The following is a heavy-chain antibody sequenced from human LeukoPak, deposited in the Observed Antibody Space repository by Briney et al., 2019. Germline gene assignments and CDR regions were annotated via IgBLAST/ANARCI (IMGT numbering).Heavy chain of an antibody. Sequence: ASVKVSCKASGYTFTSYGISWVRQAPGQGLEWMGWISAYNGNTNYAQKLQGRVTMTTDTSTSTACMELRSLRSDDTAVYYCARENPLYYDSSGYIFDYWGQGTLVTVSS. CDR3: ARENPLYYDSSGYIFDY. J-gene: IGHJ4*02. V-gene: IGHV1-18*01. CDR2: ISAYNGNT. D-gene: IGHD3-22*01. CDR1: GYTFTSYG.